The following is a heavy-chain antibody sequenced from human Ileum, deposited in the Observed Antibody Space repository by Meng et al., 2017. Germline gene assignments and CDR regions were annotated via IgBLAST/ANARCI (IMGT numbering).Heavy chain of an antibody. Sequence: GESLKISCAASGFTFNNYWMHWVRQTPGKGLMWVSRINTDWSSTAYAGSVEGRFTVSRDNAKNTLYLQMNNLRPEETAEYYCARAIRDYWGQGTLVTVSS. V-gene: IGHV3-74*01. CDR3: ARAIRDY. J-gene: IGHJ4*02. D-gene: IGHD3-10*01. CDR2: INTDWSST. CDR1: GFTFNNYW.